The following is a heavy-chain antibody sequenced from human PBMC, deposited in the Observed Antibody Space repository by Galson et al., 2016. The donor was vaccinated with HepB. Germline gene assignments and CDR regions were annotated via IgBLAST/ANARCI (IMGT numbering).Heavy chain of an antibody. J-gene: IGHJ4*02. Sequence: SLRLSCAASEFTFSPYGMHWVRQAPGKGLEWVALIWHDGSNKYYADSVKGRFTISRDNPKNTLYLQMNSLKVEDTAVYYCAREMHVAAAAAFDFWGRGTLVTVSS. CDR2: IWHDGSNK. V-gene: IGHV3-33*01. CDR3: AREMHVAAAAAFDF. D-gene: IGHD6-13*01. CDR1: EFTFSPYG.